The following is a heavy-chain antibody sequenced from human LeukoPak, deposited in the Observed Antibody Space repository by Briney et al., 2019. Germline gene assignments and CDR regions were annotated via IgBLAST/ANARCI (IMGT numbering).Heavy chain of an antibody. CDR1: GFAFSLYW. Sequence: GGSLRLSCAASGFAFSLYWMNWVRRAPGKGLEWVANIKQDGSEKNYVDSVKGRFTISRDNSKNTLYLQMNSLRAEDTAVYYCAKEAYDFWSGYNYGMDVWGQGTTVTVSS. CDR3: AKEAYDFWSGYNYGMDV. J-gene: IGHJ6*02. CDR2: IKQDGSEK. D-gene: IGHD3-3*01. V-gene: IGHV3-7*03.